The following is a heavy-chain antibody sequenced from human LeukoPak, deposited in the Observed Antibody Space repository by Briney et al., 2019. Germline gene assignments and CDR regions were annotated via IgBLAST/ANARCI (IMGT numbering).Heavy chain of an antibody. V-gene: IGHV3-30*02. CDR3: AKADYLLRLRGLDP. J-gene: IGHJ5*02. CDR1: GFTFSSYG. CDR2: IRYDGSNE. Sequence: GSLRLSCAASGFTFSSYGMHWVRQAPGKGLEWVAFIRYDGSNEYYADSVKGRFTISRDNSKNTLYLQMNSLRAEDTAVYYCAKADYLLRLRGLDPWGQGTLVTVSS. D-gene: IGHD4/OR15-4a*01.